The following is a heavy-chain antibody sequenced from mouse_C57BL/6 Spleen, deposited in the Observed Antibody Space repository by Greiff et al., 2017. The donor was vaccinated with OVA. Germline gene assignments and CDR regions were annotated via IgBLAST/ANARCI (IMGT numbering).Heavy chain of an antibody. CDR3: ARSGVNYETFVAY. D-gene: IGHD2-1*01. J-gene: IGHJ3*01. V-gene: IGHV1-53*01. CDR2: INPSNGGT. CDR1: GYTFTSYW. Sequence: QVHVKQPGTELVKPGASVKLSCKASGYTFTSYWMHWVKQRPGQGLEWIGNINPSNGGTNYNEKFKSKATMTVDKSSSTAYMQLINLTSHDSSFYYCARSGVNYETFVAYWGQGTLVTVSA.